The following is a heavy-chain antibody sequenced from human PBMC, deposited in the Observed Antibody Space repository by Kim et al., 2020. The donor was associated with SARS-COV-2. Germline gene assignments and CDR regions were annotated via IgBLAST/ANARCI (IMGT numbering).Heavy chain of an antibody. J-gene: IGHJ5*02. Sequence: SETLSLTCTVSGGSISSGGYYWSWIRQHPGKGLEWIGYIYYSGSTYYNPSLKSRVTISVDTSKNQFSLKLSSVTAADTAVYYCARGCSGGSCYLDGLWYNCFDPWGQGTLAT. D-gene: IGHD2-15*01. V-gene: IGHV4-31*03. CDR2: IYYSGST. CDR3: ARGCSGGSCYLDGLWYNCFDP. CDR1: GGSISSGGYY.